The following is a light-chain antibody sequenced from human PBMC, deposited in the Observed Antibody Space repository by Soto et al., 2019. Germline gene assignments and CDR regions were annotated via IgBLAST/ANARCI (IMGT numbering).Light chain of an antibody. CDR3: CSFSDFTYD. CDR1: SSDIGSYDL. Sequence: SALTQPASVSGSPGQSITISCTGTSSDIGSYDLVSWYQQHPGTAPKLIIYEVTKRPSGVSTRFSGSKSGNTASLTISGLQAVDEADYNCCSFSDFTYDFATGTTDTV. J-gene: IGLJ1*01. V-gene: IGLV2-23*02. CDR2: EVT.